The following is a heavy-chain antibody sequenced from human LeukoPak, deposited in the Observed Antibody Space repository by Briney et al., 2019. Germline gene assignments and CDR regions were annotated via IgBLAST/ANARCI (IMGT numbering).Heavy chain of an antibody. J-gene: IGHJ4*02. D-gene: IGHD3-10*01. CDR1: GGSISSYY. V-gene: IGHV4-59*08. CDR2: IYYSGST. Sequence: SETLSLTCTVSGGSISSYYWSWIRQPPGKGLEWIGYIYYSGSTNYNPSLKSRVTISVDTSKNQFSLKLSSVTAADTAVYYCARHTMVRGVMFDYWGQGTLVTVSS. CDR3: ARHTMVRGVMFDY.